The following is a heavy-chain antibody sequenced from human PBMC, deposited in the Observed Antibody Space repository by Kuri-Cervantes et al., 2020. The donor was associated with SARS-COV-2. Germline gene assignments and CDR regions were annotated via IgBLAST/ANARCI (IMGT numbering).Heavy chain of an antibody. D-gene: IGHD4-17*01. CDR3: ARQSRGATATVTTDYYYYGMDV. J-gene: IGHJ6*02. Sequence: GESLKISCKGSGYSFTSYWIGWVRQMPGKGLEWMGIIYPGDSDTRYSPSFQCQVTISADKSISTAYLQWSSLKASDTAMYYCARQSRGATATVTTDYYYYGMDVWGQGTTVTVSS. CDR2: IYPGDSDT. V-gene: IGHV5-51*01. CDR1: GYSFTSYW.